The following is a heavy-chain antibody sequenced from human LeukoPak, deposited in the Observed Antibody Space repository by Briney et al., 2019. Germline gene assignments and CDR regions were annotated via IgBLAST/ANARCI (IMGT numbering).Heavy chain of an antibody. Sequence: ESLKISCKGSGYSFTSYWIGWVRQMPGKGLEWMGIIFPGDSDTRYSPSFQGQVTISADKSITTAYLQWSSLKASDTAMYYCARCFSGVFRSSTSCFYFDYWGQGTLVTVSS. CDR2: IFPGDSDT. CDR3: ARCFSGVFRSSTSCFYFDY. J-gene: IGHJ4*02. V-gene: IGHV5-51*01. CDR1: GYSFTSYW. D-gene: IGHD2-2*01.